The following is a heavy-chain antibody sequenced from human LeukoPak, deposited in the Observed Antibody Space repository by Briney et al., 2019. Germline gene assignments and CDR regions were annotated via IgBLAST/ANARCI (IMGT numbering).Heavy chain of an antibody. CDR3: AKSTRACSSSEVDY. CDR2: ISYDGSNK. J-gene: IGHJ4*02. Sequence: GGSLRLSCAASGFTFSSYAMHWVRQAPGKGLEWVAVISYDGSNKYYADSVKGRFTISRDNSKNTLYLQMNSLRAEDTAVYYCAKSTRACSSSEVDYWGQGTLVTVSS. D-gene: IGHD6-6*01. V-gene: IGHV3-30-3*02. CDR1: GFTFSSYA.